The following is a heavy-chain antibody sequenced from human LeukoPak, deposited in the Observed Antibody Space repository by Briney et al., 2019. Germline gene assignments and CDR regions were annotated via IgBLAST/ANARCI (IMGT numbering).Heavy chain of an antibody. Sequence: GGPLRLSCAASGFTFSSYGMHWVRQAPGKGLEWVAVISYDGSNKYYADSVKGRFTISRDNSKNTLYLQMNSLRAEDTAVYYCAKESIRYCSSTSCYYFDYWGQGTLVTVSS. CDR3: AKESIRYCSSTSCYYFDY. CDR1: GFTFSSYG. CDR2: ISYDGSNK. D-gene: IGHD2-2*01. J-gene: IGHJ4*02. V-gene: IGHV3-30*18.